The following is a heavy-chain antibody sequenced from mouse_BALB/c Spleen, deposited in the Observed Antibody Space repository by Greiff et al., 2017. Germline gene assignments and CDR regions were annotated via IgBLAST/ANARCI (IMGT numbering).Heavy chain of an antibody. J-gene: IGHJ3*01. V-gene: IGHV1-7*01. D-gene: IGHD2-14*01. CDR1: GYTFTSYW. CDR2: INPSTGYT. Sequence: VQLQQSGAELAKPGASVKMSCKASGYTFTSYWMHWVKQRPGQGLEWIGYINPSTGYTEYNQKFKDKATLTADKSSSTAYMQLSSLTSEDSAVYYCARHYYREFAYWGQGTLVTVSA. CDR3: ARHYYREFAY.